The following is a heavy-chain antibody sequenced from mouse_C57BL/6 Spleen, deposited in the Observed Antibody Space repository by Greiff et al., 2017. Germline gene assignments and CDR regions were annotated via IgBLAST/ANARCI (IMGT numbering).Heavy chain of an antibody. J-gene: IGHJ1*03. D-gene: IGHD4-1*01. CDR3: ARGLTGTGWYFDV. CDR1: GYTFTSYT. CDR2: INPSSGYT. Sequence: QVQLQQSGAELARPGASVKMSCKASGYTFTSYTMHWVKQRPGQGLEWIGYINPSSGYTKYNQKFKDKATLTADKSSSTAYMQLSSLTSEDSAVLFWARGLTGTGWYFDVWGTGTTVTVSA. V-gene: IGHV1-4*01.